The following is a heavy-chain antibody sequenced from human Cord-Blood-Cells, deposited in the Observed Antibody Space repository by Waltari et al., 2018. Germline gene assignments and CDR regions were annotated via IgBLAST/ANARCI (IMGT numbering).Heavy chain of an antibody. CDR3: ARAPYCSGGSCYYYYYYGMDV. D-gene: IGHD2-15*01. CDR2: IIPIFGTS. J-gene: IGHJ6*02. Sequence: QVQLVQSGAEVKKPGSSVKVSCKASGGTFSSYAISWVRQAPGQGLEWMGGIIPIFGTSNYARKCKGRVTITADESTSTAYMELSSLRSEDTAVYYCARAPYCSGGSCYYYYYYGMDVWGQGTTVTVSS. CDR1: GGTFSSYA. V-gene: IGHV1-69*12.